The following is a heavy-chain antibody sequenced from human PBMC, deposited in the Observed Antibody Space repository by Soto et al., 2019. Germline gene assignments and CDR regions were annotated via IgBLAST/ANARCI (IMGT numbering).Heavy chain of an antibody. CDR2: INPNSGGT. D-gene: IGHD3-16*01. Sequence: ASVKVSCKASGYTFTDYSMHWVRQAPGQGLEWMGWINPNSGGTNYAQNFQGRVTMIRDTSISTAYMELSRLTSDDTAVYYGATERSSLGLWELDVWGQGTTVTVSS. CDR3: ATERSSLGLWELDV. CDR1: GYTFTDYS. J-gene: IGHJ6*02. V-gene: IGHV1-2*02.